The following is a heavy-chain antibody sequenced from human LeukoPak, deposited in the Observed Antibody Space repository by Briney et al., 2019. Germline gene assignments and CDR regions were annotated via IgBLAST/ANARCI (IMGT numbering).Heavy chain of an antibody. CDR2: IIPIFGTA. CDR1: GGTFSSYA. D-gene: IGHD2-15*01. Sequence: GASVKVSYKASGGTFSSYAISWVRQAPGQGLEWMGGIIPIFGTANYAQKFQGRVTITTDESTSTAYMELSSLRSEDTAVYYCARDLAGYCSGGSCSGYWGQGTLVTVSS. V-gene: IGHV1-69*05. J-gene: IGHJ4*02. CDR3: ARDLAGYCSGGSCSGY.